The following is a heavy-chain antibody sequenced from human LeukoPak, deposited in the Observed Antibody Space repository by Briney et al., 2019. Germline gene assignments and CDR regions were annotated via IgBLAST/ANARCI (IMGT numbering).Heavy chain of an antibody. CDR2: ISQSGGST. Sequence: SGGSLRLSCAASGFTFSTYVMVWVRQAPGKGLGWGATISQSGGSTYYADSVKGRFTTSRDNSKNTLYLQMNTRRAEDTAVYYCAKGVWVWQQLVHRGGYFDYWGQGTLVTVSS. V-gene: IGHV3-23*01. CDR3: AKGVWVWQQLVHRGGYFDY. CDR1: GFTFSTYV. D-gene: IGHD6-13*01. J-gene: IGHJ4*02.